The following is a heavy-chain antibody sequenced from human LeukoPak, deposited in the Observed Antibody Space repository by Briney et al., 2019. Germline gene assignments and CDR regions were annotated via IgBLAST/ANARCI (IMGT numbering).Heavy chain of an antibody. CDR3: ATMTYSNKYFDY. V-gene: IGHV1-69*06. D-gene: IGHD6-13*01. CDR1: GGTFSSYG. J-gene: IGHJ4*02. Sequence: SVKVSCKASGGTFSSYGMSWVRQAPGQGLEWMGGIIPIFGTANYAQKFQGRVTITADKSTSTAYMELSSLRSEDTAVYYCATMTYSNKYFDYWGQGTLVTVSS. CDR2: IIPIFGTA.